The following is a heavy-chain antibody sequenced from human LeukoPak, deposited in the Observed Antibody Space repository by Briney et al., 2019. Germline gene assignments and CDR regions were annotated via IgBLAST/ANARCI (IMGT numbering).Heavy chain of an antibody. Sequence: ASETLSLTCAVYGGSFSTYYWSWIRQSPGKGLEWSGEINHSGSTNYNPSLKSRVTISVDTSKNQFSLKLSSVTAADTAVYYCARGSSYCSGTSCYTGLSGHFDYWGQGTLVTVSS. CDR2: INHSGST. V-gene: IGHV4-34*01. J-gene: IGHJ4*02. D-gene: IGHD2-2*02. CDR3: ARGSSYCSGTSCYTGLSGHFDY. CDR1: GGSFSTYY.